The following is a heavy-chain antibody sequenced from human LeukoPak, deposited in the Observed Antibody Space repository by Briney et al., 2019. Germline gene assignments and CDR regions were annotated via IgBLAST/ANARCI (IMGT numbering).Heavy chain of an antibody. J-gene: IGHJ6*02. Sequence: PGGSLRLSCAASGFTVNNNYMSWDRQAPGKGLKGVTVIYSGASTLYAESVKGRFTISRDNSKNTVYLQMISLRAEDTAVYYCAREGEHYVGVEYYYYGMDVWGQGTTVTVSS. CDR3: AREGEHYVGVEYYYYGMDV. CDR1: GFTVNNNY. V-gene: IGHV3-66*01. D-gene: IGHD1-26*01. CDR2: IYSGAST.